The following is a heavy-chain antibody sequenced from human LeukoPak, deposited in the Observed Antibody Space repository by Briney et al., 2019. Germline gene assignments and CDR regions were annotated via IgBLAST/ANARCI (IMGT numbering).Heavy chain of an antibody. CDR2: ISGGGGST. Sequence: GGSLRLSCAASGFTFSSYAMSWVRQAPEKGLEWVSAISGGGGSTYYADSVKGRFTISRDNPKNTLYLQINSLRAEDTAVYYCAKYAGGLVSWGQGTLVTVSS. V-gene: IGHV3-23*01. D-gene: IGHD2-21*01. CDR3: AKYAGGLVS. CDR1: GFTFSSYA. J-gene: IGHJ5*02.